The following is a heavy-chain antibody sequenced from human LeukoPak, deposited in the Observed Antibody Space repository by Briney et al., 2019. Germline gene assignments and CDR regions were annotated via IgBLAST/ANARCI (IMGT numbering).Heavy chain of an antibody. CDR1: GYIFTSYG. D-gene: IGHD3-10*01. CDR3: ARGAMVRAAGGMDV. J-gene: IGHJ6*02. Sequence: ASVKVSCKASGYIFTSYGISWVRQAPGQGLEWLGWISAYNGNTNYAQKLQGRVTMTTDTSTSTTYMELRSLRSDDTAVYYCARGAMVRAAGGMDVWGQGTTVTVSS. CDR2: ISAYNGNT. V-gene: IGHV1-18*01.